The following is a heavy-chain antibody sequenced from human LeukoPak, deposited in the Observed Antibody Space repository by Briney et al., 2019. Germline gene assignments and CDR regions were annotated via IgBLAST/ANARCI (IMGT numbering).Heavy chain of an antibody. Sequence: ASVKVSCKASGYTFTTYGISWVRQAPGQGLEWMGWVSAYNGNTNYAQNLQGRVTMTTDTSTSTAYMELRSLRSDDTAVYYCASSSRSGWFDPWGQGTLVTVSS. D-gene: IGHD2-2*01. CDR1: GYTFTTYG. CDR3: ASSSRSGWFDP. J-gene: IGHJ5*02. V-gene: IGHV1-18*01. CDR2: VSAYNGNT.